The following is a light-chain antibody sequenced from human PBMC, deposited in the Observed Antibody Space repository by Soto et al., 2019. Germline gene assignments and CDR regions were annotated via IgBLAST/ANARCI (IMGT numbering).Light chain of an antibody. J-gene: IGKJ3*01. CDR3: QQRSTWPFT. CDR2: GAS. CDR1: QSVSSN. V-gene: IGKV3-15*01. Sequence: EIVMTQSPATLSVSPGERATLSCRASQSVSSNLAWYQQKPGQAPRLLIYGASTRATGIPARFSGSGSGTEFTLTISSLQSEDLAVYYCQQRSTWPFTFGPGTKVDLK.